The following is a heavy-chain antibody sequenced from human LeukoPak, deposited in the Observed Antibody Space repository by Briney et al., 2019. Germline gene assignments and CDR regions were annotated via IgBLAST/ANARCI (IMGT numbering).Heavy chain of an antibody. Sequence: GGSLRLSCAASGFTFSSYAMHWVRQAPGKGLEWVAVISYDGSNKYYADSVKGRFTISRDNSKNTLYLQMNSLRAEDTAVYYCAAAMTTVTSDYWGQGTLVTASS. J-gene: IGHJ4*02. CDR1: GFTFSSYA. CDR3: AAAMTTVTSDY. V-gene: IGHV3-30-3*01. D-gene: IGHD4-17*01. CDR2: ISYDGSNK.